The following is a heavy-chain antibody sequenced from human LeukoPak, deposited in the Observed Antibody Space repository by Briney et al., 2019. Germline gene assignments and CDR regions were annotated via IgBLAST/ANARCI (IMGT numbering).Heavy chain of an antibody. V-gene: IGHV3-7*01. Sequence: ETLSLTCTVSGGSISSSSYYWGWIRQPPGKGLEWVANIKQDGSEKYYVDSVKGRFTISRDNAKNSLYLQVNSLRAEDTAVYYCARDVRSGWPYYYYYMDVWGKGTTVTVSS. J-gene: IGHJ6*03. CDR1: GGSISSSSYY. CDR3: ARDVRSGWPYYYYYMDV. CDR2: IKQDGSEK. D-gene: IGHD6-19*01.